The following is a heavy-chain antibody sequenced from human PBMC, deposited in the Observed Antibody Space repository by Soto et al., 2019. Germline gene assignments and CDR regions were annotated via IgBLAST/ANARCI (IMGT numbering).Heavy chain of an antibody. CDR1: GFTFSSYG. J-gene: IGHJ3*02. V-gene: IGHV3-30*18. CDR3: AKEALWFGESNAFDI. D-gene: IGHD3-10*01. CDR2: ISYDGSNK. Sequence: GGSLRLSCAASGFTFSSYGMHWVRQAPGKGLEWVAVISYDGSNKYYADSVRGRFTISRDNSKNTLYLQMNSLRAEDTAVYYCAKEALWFGESNAFDIWGQGTMVTVSS.